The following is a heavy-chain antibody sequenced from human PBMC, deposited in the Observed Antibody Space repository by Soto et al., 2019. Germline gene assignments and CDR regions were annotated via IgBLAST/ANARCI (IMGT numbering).Heavy chain of an antibody. Sequence: SETLSLTCTVSGGSMTSHYWSWIRQPAGKGLEWIGRVYAAGNTNYNPSLTGRVTMSIDTSKKQFSLRMTSLTAADTAVYFCARVFDYWSGFYVYWGQGIRVTVSS. D-gene: IGHD3-3*01. CDR3: ARVFDYWSGFYVY. CDR2: VYAAGNT. J-gene: IGHJ4*02. CDR1: GGSMTSHY. V-gene: IGHV4-4*07.